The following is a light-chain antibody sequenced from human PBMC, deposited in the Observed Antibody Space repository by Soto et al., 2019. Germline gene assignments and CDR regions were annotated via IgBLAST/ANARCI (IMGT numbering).Light chain of an antibody. Sequence: DIQMTQSASTLSASLGDTVTITCRASQTISRWLAWYQQKPGKAPRLLIYTASTLESGVPSRFSASGSGTEFTLTISSLNPDDFATYYCQEYNNYWTFGQGTKVDIK. CDR2: TAS. V-gene: IGKV1-5*01. J-gene: IGKJ1*01. CDR1: QTISRW. CDR3: QEYNNYWT.